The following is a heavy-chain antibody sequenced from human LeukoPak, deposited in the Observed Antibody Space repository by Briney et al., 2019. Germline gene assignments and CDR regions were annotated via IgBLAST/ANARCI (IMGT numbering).Heavy chain of an antibody. CDR1: GFTFDVYA. V-gene: IGHV3-9*03. CDR2: ISWNSGSI. J-gene: IGHJ4*02. Sequence: GGSLRLSCAASGFTFDVYAMHWVRQAPGKGLEWVSGISWNSGSIGYADSVNGRFTISRDNAKNSLYLQMNSLRAEDMALYYCAKGGSYYEMYYFDYWGQGTLVTVSS. CDR3: AKGGSYYEMYYFDY. D-gene: IGHD1-26*01.